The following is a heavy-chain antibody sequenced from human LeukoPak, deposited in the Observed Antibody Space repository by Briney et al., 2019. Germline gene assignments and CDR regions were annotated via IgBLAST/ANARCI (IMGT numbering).Heavy chain of an antibody. Sequence: SETLSLTCTVSGVSISSYYWSWIRQPAGKGLEWIGRMYTSGSTNYNPSLKSRVTISVDTSKNQFSLKLSSVTAADTAVYYCARSEDSSGYYYAEAFDIWGQGTMVTVSS. D-gene: IGHD3-22*01. V-gene: IGHV4-4*07. CDR3: ARSEDSSGYYYAEAFDI. CDR2: MYTSGST. CDR1: GVSISSYY. J-gene: IGHJ3*02.